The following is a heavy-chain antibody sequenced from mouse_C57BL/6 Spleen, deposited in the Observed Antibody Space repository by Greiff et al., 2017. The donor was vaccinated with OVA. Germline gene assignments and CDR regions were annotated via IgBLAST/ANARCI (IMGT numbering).Heavy chain of an antibody. Sequence: VQLQQSGPELVKPGASVKISCKASGYAFSSSWMNWVKQRPGKGLEWIGRIYPGDGDTNYNGKFKGKATLTADKSSSTAYMQLSSLTSEDSAVYFCARSITTEYAMDYWGQGTSVTVSS. D-gene: IGHD1-2*01. CDR3: ARSITTEYAMDY. J-gene: IGHJ4*01. CDR1: GYAFSSSW. CDR2: IYPGDGDT. V-gene: IGHV1-82*01.